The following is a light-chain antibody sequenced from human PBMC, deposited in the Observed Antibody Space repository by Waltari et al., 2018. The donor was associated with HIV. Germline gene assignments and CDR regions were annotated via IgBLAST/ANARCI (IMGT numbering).Light chain of an antibody. V-gene: IGLV1-47*01. CDR3: VAWDDSLRGVV. CDR2: RNN. Sequence: SVLTQPPSASGTPGQRVTISCSGSTSNIASNDVFWYQHLPGAAPKPLIHRNNQRPSGVPDRFSGSTSGTSASLAISGLRSEDEADYYCVAWDDSLRGVVFGGGTKVAAL. CDR1: TSNIASND. J-gene: IGLJ2*01.